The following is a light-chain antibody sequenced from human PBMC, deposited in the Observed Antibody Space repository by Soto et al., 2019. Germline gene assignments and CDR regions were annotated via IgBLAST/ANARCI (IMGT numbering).Light chain of an antibody. CDR2: DAS. J-gene: IGKJ5*01. CDR3: QQYESLPPT. CDR1: QDISNY. V-gene: IGKV1-33*01. Sequence: DIQMTQSPSSLSASVGDRVTITCQASQDISNYLNWYQQKPGKGPELLIYDASNLETGVPSRFSGRGGGTDFTFTINSLQPEDFATYYCQQYESLPPTFGQGTRLEIK.